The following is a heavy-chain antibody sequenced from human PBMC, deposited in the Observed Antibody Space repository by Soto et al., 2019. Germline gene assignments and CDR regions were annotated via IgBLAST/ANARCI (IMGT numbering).Heavy chain of an antibody. CDR1: GGSISSGGYY. V-gene: IGHV4-31*03. Sequence: QVQLQESGPGLVKPSQTLSLTCTVSGGSISSGGYYWSWIRQHPGKGLEGMGYLYYSGSTYYNPSLKSRVTISVDTSKNQFSLKLSSVTAADTDVYYCASSRAEGFDPWGQGTLVTVSS. J-gene: IGHJ5*02. CDR3: ASSRAEGFDP. CDR2: LYYSGST.